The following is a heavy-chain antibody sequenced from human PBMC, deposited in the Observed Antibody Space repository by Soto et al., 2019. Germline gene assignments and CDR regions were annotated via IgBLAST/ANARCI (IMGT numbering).Heavy chain of an antibody. CDR3: ARGIAVAGTDFDY. J-gene: IGHJ4*02. D-gene: IGHD6-19*01. V-gene: IGHV1-58*01. CDR2: IVVGSGNT. Sequence: SVKVSCKASGFTFTSSAVQWVRQARGQRLEWIGWIVVGSGNTNYAQKFQERVTITRDTSTSTAYMELRSLRSEDTAVYYCARGIAVAGTDFDYWGQGALVTVS. CDR1: GFTFTSSA.